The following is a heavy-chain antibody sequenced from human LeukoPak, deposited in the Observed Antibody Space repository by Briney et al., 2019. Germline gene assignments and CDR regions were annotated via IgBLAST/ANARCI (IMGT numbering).Heavy chain of an antibody. CDR1: GFTFSNYA. CDR2: ITASGGGP. D-gene: IGHD2-15*01. Sequence: GGSLRLSCAASGFTFSNYAMSCDRGAPGKGLVWVSGITASGGGPYSADSVKGRFTISRDNSKNMVYLQMNSLRDDDTAVYYCVKDGRTSAPCWGQGTLVTVSS. CDR3: VKDGRTSAPC. J-gene: IGHJ4*02. V-gene: IGHV3-23*01.